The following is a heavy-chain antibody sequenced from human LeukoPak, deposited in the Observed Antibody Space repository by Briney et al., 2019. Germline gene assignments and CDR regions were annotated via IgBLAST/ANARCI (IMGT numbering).Heavy chain of an antibody. V-gene: IGHV5-51*01. D-gene: IGHD3-22*01. Sequence: GESLKISCKGSGYSFTSYWIAWVRQMPGKGLEWMGIIYPGDSDTTYSPSFQGQVTISADKSVRTAYLQWSSLKASDTAMYYCARPNITSYYDSRGYDAFDVWGQGTMVTVSS. CDR1: GYSFTSYW. CDR2: IYPGDSDT. CDR3: ARPNITSYYDSRGYDAFDV. J-gene: IGHJ3*01.